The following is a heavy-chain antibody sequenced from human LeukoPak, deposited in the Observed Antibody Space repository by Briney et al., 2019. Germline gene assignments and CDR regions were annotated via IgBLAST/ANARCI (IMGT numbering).Heavy chain of an antibody. CDR1: GFTFSSSA. V-gene: IGHV3-23*01. CDR2: ISNNGGYT. J-gene: IGHJ4*02. Sequence: PGGSLRLSCAASGFTFSSSAMSWVRQAPGKGLEWVSAISNNGGYTYYADSVKGRFTISRDNSKNTMYVQMNSLRAEDTAMYYCARGWLERPDYWGQGTLVTVSS. D-gene: IGHD6-19*01. CDR3: ARGWLERPDY.